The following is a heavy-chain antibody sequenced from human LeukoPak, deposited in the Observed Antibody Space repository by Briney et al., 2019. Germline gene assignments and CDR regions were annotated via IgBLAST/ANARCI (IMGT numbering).Heavy chain of an antibody. CDR1: VGSTCSSNW. V-gene: IGHV4-4*02. Sequence: SETLSLTSAVSVGSTCSSNWWSWAGHPPGKGLEWIGEIYHIGSTNYNPSLKSRVTISVDKSKNQFSLKLSSVTAADTAVYYCARSAAGRGGFDYWGQGTLVTVSS. CDR3: ARSAAGRGGFDY. J-gene: IGHJ4*02. D-gene: IGHD6-13*01. CDR2: IYHIGST.